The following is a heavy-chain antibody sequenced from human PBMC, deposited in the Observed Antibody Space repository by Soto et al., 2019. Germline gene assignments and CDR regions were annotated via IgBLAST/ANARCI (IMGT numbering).Heavy chain of an antibody. D-gene: IGHD3-10*01. CDR3: ARVEGYGSGSYYNDYYYYMDV. CDR2: ISSSSSTI. V-gene: IGHV3-48*01. CDR1: GFTFSSYS. J-gene: IGHJ6*03. Sequence: HPGGSLRLSCAASGFTFSSYSMNWVRQAPGKGLEWVSYISSSSSTIYYADSVKGRFTISRDNAKNSLYLQMNSLRAEDTAVYYCARVEGYGSGSYYNDYYYYMDVWGKGTTVTVSS.